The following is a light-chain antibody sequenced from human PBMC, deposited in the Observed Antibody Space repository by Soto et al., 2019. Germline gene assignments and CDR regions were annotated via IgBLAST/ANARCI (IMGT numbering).Light chain of an antibody. CDR2: GAS. CDR1: QSVTSSY. V-gene: IGKV3-20*01. Sequence: EIVLTHSPGTLSLSPGERATLSCRASQSVTSSYLAWYQQKPGQAPRLLIYGASSRATGIPDRFSGSGSGTDFTLTISRLEPQDFAMYYCHQYGSSPLTFGGGTKVEIK. J-gene: IGKJ4*01. CDR3: HQYGSSPLT.